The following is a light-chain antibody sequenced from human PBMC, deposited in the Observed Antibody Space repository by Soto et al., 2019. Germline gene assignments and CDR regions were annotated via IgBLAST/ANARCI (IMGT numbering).Light chain of an antibody. V-gene: IGKV1-5*01. Sequence: DIQMTQSPSTLSASVGHRVTITCRASQSISSWLAWYQQKPGKAPKLLSYDASSLQSGVPSRFSGSGSGTDFTLTISSLKPEDFETYYCQRFNNYPITFGQGTRLEIK. CDR1: QSISSW. J-gene: IGKJ5*01. CDR2: DAS. CDR3: QRFNNYPIT.